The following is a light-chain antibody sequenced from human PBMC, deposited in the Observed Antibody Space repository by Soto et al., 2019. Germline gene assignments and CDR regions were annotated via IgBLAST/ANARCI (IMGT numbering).Light chain of an antibody. V-gene: IGKV1-5*01. CDR1: QSLSRW. CDR3: QQYYSYPPWT. Sequence: DIQMTQSPSTLSASVGDRVTITCRASQSLSRWLAWYQQKPGKAPKVLIYDGSNLESGVPSRFSGSGSGTDFTLTISCLQSEDFATYYCQQYYSYPPWTFGQGTKVDIK. CDR2: DGS. J-gene: IGKJ1*01.